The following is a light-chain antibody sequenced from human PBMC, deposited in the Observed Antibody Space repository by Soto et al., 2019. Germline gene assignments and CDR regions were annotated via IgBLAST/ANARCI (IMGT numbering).Light chain of an antibody. CDR3: QQRSNWPPGIT. CDR2: DAS. CDR1: QSVSSY. J-gene: IGKJ3*01. V-gene: IGKV3-11*01. Sequence: EIVLTQSPATLSLSPGERATLSCRASQSVSSYLAWYQQKPGQAPRLLIYDASNRATGIPARFSGSGSGTDFTLTISSLEPEDFAVHYCQQRSNWPPGITFGPGTKWISN.